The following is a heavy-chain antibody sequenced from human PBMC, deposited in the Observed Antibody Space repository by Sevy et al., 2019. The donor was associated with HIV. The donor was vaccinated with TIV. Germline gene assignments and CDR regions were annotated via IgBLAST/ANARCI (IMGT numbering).Heavy chain of an antibody. CDR1: GLTFSSHA. Sequence: GGSLRLSCAASGLTFSSHAMHWVRQAPGKGLEWVAVISSAGSNKYYADSVKGRFTISRDNPKNTLYLQMNSLRAEDTAVYYCAGDYGDYLRGYWGQGTLVTVSS. CDR2: ISSAGSNK. J-gene: IGHJ4*02. V-gene: IGHV3-30-3*01. CDR3: AGDYGDYLRGY. D-gene: IGHD4-17*01.